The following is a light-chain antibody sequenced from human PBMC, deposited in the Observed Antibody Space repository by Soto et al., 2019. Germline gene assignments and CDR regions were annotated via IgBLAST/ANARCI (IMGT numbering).Light chain of an antibody. V-gene: IGKV3-11*01. CDR3: QQRSRWPLT. CDR2: DAS. CDR1: QGVSDF. Sequence: EIVLTQSPATLSLSPGERATLSCRASQGVSDFLDWLQQKPGQAPRLLIYDASNRAAGIPARFSGSGSEKHFTLTISSLEPEDFEIYYCQQRSRWPLTFGEGTKVEIK. J-gene: IGKJ4*01.